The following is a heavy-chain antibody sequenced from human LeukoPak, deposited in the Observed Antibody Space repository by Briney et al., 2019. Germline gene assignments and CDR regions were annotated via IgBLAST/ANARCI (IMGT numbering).Heavy chain of an antibody. D-gene: IGHD3-10*01. Sequence: GGSLRLSCVASGFTFSSYWMHWVRQDPRKGLVWVSRINGDGRNINYADSVRGRFTISRDNSKNTLYLQMNSLRAEDTAVYYCARDLGYYGSGSYDYWGQGTLVTVSS. V-gene: IGHV3-74*01. CDR2: INGDGRNI. J-gene: IGHJ4*02. CDR3: ARDLGYYGSGSYDY. CDR1: GFTFSSYW.